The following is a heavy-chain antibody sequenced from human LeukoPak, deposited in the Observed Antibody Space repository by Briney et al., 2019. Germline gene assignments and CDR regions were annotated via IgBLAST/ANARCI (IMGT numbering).Heavy chain of an antibody. Sequence: SETLSLTCTVSGGSISSYYWSWIRQPPGKGLEWIGYIYYSGNTNYNPSLKSRVTISVDTSKNQFSLKLSSVTAADTAVYYCARAGVAAAGEFDYWGQGTLVTVSS. J-gene: IGHJ4*02. V-gene: IGHV4-59*01. CDR3: ARAGVAAAGEFDY. D-gene: IGHD6-13*01. CDR1: GGSISSYY. CDR2: IYYSGNT.